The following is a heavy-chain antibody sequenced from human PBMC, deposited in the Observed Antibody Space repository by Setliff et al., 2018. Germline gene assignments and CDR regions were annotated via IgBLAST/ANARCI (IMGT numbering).Heavy chain of an antibody. CDR1: GFTFDDFG. D-gene: IGHD6-19*01. CDR2: ISWDGGNI. CDR3: VKDIRYASAFDV. Sequence: PGESLKISCAASGFTFDDFGMHWVRQALGTGPEWVALISWDGGNIYYADSVKGRFTISRDNSKNILYLHMNSLKHEDSAFYHCVKDIRYASAFDVWGRKPWSPSPQ. V-gene: IGHV3-43*01. J-gene: IGHJ4*02.